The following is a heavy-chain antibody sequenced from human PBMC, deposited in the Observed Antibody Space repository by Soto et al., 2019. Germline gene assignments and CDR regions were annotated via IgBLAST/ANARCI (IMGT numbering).Heavy chain of an antibody. CDR1: NGSFTDYF. D-gene: IGHD3-9*01. CDR2: INHRGGT. CDR3: VARGMTYGILSGPYSLDP. Sequence: SETLSLTCAAHNGSFTDYFWTWIRQSPGRGLEWIGDINHRGGTTYIPSHRSRVTISIDTSKNHFSLRLRSPTAADTAVYYCVARGMTYGILSGPYSLDPWGQGTLVTVSS. V-gene: IGHV4-34*01. J-gene: IGHJ5*02.